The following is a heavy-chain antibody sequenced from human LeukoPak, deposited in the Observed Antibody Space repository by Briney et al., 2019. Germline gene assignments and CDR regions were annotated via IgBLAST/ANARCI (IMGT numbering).Heavy chain of an antibody. D-gene: IGHD1-26*01. V-gene: IGHV3-30*18. CDR2: ISYDGSNK. Sequence: GRSLRLSCAASGFTFSSYGMHWVRQAPGKGLEWVAVISYDGSNKYYADSVKGRFTISRDNSKNTLYLQMNSLRAEDTAVYYCAKPYSGSYYYFDYWGQGTLVTVSS. J-gene: IGHJ4*02. CDR3: AKPYSGSYYYFDY. CDR1: GFTFSSYG.